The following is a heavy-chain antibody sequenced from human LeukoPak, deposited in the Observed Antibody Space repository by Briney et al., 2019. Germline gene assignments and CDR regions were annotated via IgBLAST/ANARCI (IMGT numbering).Heavy chain of an antibody. CDR1: GFTFSSYS. Sequence: GGSLRLSCAASGFTFSSYSMNWVRQAPGKGLEWVSSISSSSSSYIYYADSVKGRFTISRDNAKNSLYLQMNSLRAEDTAVYYCARGHCSSTSCYLDYFDYWGQGTLVNVSS. D-gene: IGHD2-2*01. V-gene: IGHV3-21*01. CDR2: ISSSSSSYI. J-gene: IGHJ4*02. CDR3: ARGHCSSTSCYLDYFDY.